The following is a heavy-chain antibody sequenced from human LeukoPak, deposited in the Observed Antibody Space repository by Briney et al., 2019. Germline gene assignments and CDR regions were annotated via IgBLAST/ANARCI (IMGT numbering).Heavy chain of an antibody. J-gene: IGHJ4*02. CDR1: GFTFSDYY. CDR3: ARDSGWELPGDYFDY. V-gene: IGHV3-11*04. CDR2: ISSSDSPI. Sequence: GGSLRLSCAASGFTFSDYYMSWIRQAPGKGLEWVSYISSSDSPIYYADSVKGRFTISRDNAKNSLYLQMNSLRAEDTAVYYCARDSGWELPGDYFDYWGQGTLVTVSS. D-gene: IGHD1-26*01.